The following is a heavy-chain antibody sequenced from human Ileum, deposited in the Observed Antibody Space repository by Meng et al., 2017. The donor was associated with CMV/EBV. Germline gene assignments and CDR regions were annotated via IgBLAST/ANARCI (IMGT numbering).Heavy chain of an antibody. CDR3: ARGPGASTREGFDY. CDR2: FYSSDTY. CDR1: RGPVPDYH. J-gene: IGHJ4*02. V-gene: IGHV4-4*07. D-gene: IGHD1-26*01. Sequence: QEARQGSSLGLLKPSAALSLPCTVSRGPVPDYHWSWIRQSAGKGLEWIGRFYSSDTYNYHPSLDSRVTMSIDTSKNQFSLNLRSVTAADTATYYCARGPGASTREGFDYWGLGTLVTVSS.